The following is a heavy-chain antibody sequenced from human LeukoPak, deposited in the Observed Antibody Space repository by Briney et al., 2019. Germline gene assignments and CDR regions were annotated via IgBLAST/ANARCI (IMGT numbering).Heavy chain of an antibody. D-gene: IGHD2-15*01. CDR2: IYLGDSDT. CDR1: GYSFFSYR. J-gene: IGHJ4*02. V-gene: IGHV5-51*01. Sequence: GESLKISCKGSGYSFFSYRIGWVRQMPGKGREGLGIIYLGDSDTRHSPSFQGQVTISADKSINTAYLQWSSLKASDTAMYYCARPGYCGGGSCYGFDYWGQGTLVTVSS. CDR3: ARPGYCGGGSCYGFDY.